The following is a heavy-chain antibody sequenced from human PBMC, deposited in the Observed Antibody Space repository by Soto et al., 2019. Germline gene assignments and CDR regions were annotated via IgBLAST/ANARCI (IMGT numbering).Heavy chain of an antibody. V-gene: IGHV1-69*01. J-gene: IGHJ5*02. CDR1: GGTFTNYV. Sequence: QVQLVQSGAEVRKPGSSVKVSCKISGGTFTNYVISWLRHAPGQGLEWMGGLIPIFGAANLAQKFQGRVTITADESTSTVNMELSSLTSEDTDVYYCARGRSSPNFDPWGQGTLVTVSS. D-gene: IGHD6-6*01. CDR3: ARGRSSPNFDP. CDR2: LIPIFGAA.